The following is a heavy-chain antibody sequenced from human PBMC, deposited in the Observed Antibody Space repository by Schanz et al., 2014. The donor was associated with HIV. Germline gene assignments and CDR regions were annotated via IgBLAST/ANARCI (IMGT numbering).Heavy chain of an antibody. CDR3: ARGHPLYDGSGYYSPFFDY. J-gene: IGHJ4*02. Sequence: QVQLVQSGAEVKKPGASVKVSCKASGYTFTSYEINWVRQATGQGLEWMGWMNPNSGNTGYAQKCQGRVTMTTNTSISTAYMELSSLRSEDTAVYYCARGHPLYDGSGYYSPFFDYWGQGTLVTVSS. CDR1: GYTFTSYE. V-gene: IGHV1-8*01. CDR2: MNPNSGNT. D-gene: IGHD3-22*01.